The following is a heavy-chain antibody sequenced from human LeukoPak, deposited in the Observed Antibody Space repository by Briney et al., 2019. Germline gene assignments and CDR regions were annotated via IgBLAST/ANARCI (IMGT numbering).Heavy chain of an antibody. V-gene: IGHV4-39*01. CDR1: GGSISSSSYY. CDR2: IYYSGST. Sequence: KPSETLSLTCTVSGGSISSSSYYWGWIRQPPGKGLEWIGSIYYSGSTYCNPSLKSRVTISVDTSKNQFSLKLSSVTAADTAVYYCASMQKAAGNFPAPPTRSFHADYWGRGTLVTVSS. CDR3: ASMQKAAGNFPAPPTRSFHADY. J-gene: IGHJ4*02. D-gene: IGHD6-13*01.